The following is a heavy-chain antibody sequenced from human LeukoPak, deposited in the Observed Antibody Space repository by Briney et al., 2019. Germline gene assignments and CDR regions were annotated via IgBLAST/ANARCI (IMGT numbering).Heavy chain of an antibody. Sequence: PGGSLRLSCAASGFTFSSYAMSWVRQAPGKGLEWVSVISGSGGSTYYADSVKGRFTISRDNSKNTLYLQMNSLRAEDTAVYYCAKDQVLGTGTTRDYWGQGTLVTVSS. V-gene: IGHV3-23*01. CDR3: AKDQVLGTGTTRDY. D-gene: IGHD1-7*01. CDR2: ISGSGGST. J-gene: IGHJ4*02. CDR1: GFTFSSYA.